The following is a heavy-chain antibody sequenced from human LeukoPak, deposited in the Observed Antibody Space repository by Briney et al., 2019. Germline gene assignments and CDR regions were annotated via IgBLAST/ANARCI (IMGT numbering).Heavy chain of an antibody. V-gene: IGHV2-5*01. CDR1: GFSLSTSGVG. CDR2: IYWNDDK. D-gene: IGHD4-17*01. CDR3: AHRAPGDGDYVFDYYYYYGMDV. Sequence: SGPTLVKPTQTLTLTCTFSGFSLSTSGVGVGWIRQPPGKALEWLALIYWNDDKRYSPSLKSRLTITKDTSKNQVVLTMTNMDPVDTATYYCAHRAPGDGDYVFDYYYYYGMDVWGQGTTVTVSS. J-gene: IGHJ6*02.